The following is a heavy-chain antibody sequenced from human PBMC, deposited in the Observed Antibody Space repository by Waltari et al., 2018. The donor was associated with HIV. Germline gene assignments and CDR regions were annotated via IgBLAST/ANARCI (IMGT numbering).Heavy chain of an antibody. CDR2: TSGYNANT. CDR3: ARGLGGSYYYGVDV. J-gene: IGHJ6*02. V-gene: IGHV1-18*01. CDR1: GYIFTKYG. Sequence: QVHLVQSGAEVKMPGASVRVSCKTSGYIFTKYGVSGVRQAPGQGLEWLGWTSGYNANTNYAQRLQGRVTLTTDTSTSTAYMELRSLRSDDTDVYYCARGLGGSYYYGVDVWGQGTTVTVS.